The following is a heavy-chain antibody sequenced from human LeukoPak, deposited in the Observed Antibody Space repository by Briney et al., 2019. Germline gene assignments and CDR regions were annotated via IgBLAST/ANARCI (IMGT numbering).Heavy chain of an antibody. CDR2: IKQDGSET. J-gene: IGHJ6*02. CDR1: EFTFSTYW. V-gene: IGHV3-7*03. CDR3: SKYPIRRSRDYFYGMVV. D-gene: IGHD2-2*02. Sequence: GGSLRLSCAASEFTFSTYWITWVRQAPGKGLEWVASIKQDGSETRYVESVKGRFTIPRDNAKNSLYLQISSLISEDTSLYYFSKYPIRRSRDYFYGMVVWGQGTTVTVSS.